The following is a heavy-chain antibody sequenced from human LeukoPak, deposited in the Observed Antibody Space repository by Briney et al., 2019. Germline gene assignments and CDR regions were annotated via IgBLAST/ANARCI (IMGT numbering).Heavy chain of an antibody. Sequence: GGSLRLSCAASGLTFSGYYMSWIRQAPGQGLEWVSFISSSSSHTNYADSVKGRFTISRDNAKNSLYLQMDSLRADDTAVYYCPRVGAGQKTTVTMRAFDFWGQGTMVTVSS. V-gene: IGHV3-11*05. J-gene: IGHJ3*01. CDR3: PRVGAGQKTTVTMRAFDF. CDR1: GLTFSGYY. CDR2: ISSSSSHT. D-gene: IGHD4-17*01.